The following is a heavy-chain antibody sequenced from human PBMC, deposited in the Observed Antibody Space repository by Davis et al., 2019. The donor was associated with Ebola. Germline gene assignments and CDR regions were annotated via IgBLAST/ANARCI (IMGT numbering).Heavy chain of an antibody. Sequence: PGGSLTLSCAASGFTFSSYSMNWVRQAPGKGLEWVASISSSSSYIYYADSVKGRFTISRDNAKNSRYLQMNSLRAEDTAVYYCARDGWEFGELLSYYYYGMDVWGQGTTVTVSS. J-gene: IGHJ6*02. CDR2: ISSSSSYI. CDR3: ARDGWEFGELLSYYYYGMDV. CDR1: GFTFSSYS. V-gene: IGHV3-21*01. D-gene: IGHD3-10*01.